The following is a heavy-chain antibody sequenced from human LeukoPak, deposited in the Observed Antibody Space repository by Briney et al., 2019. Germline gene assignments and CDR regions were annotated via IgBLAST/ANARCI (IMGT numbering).Heavy chain of an antibody. CDR2: INPRGGTT. J-gene: IGHJ4*02. Sequence: ASVKVSCKASGYAFTSYFMYWVRQAPGQGLEWMGLINPRGGTTRYAQKFQGRVTMTTDTSTSTAYMELRSLRSDDTAVYYCASGSSFDSSGRGFDYWGQGTLVTVSS. D-gene: IGHD3-22*01. V-gene: IGHV1-46*01. CDR3: ASGSSFDSSGRGFDY. CDR1: GYAFTSYF.